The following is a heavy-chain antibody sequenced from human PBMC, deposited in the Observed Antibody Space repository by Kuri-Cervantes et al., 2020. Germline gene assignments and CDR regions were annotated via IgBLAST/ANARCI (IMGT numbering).Heavy chain of an antibody. Sequence: ASVKVSCKASGYTFTGYYMHWVRQAPGQGLEWMGWINPNSGGTNYARKFQGWVTMTRDTSISTAYMELSSLRSEDTAVYYCARVGSGYDIHYYYYMDVWGKGTTVTVSS. CDR2: INPNSGGT. CDR1: GYTFTGYY. D-gene: IGHD5-12*01. CDR3: ARVGSGYDIHYYYYMDV. J-gene: IGHJ6*03. V-gene: IGHV1-2*04.